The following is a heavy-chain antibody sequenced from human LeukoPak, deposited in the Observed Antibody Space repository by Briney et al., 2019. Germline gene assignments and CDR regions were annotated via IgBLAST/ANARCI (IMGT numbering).Heavy chain of an antibody. J-gene: IGHJ4*02. Sequence: GGSLRLSCAASAFTFSSYAMSCVRQPPGKGLEWVSAISGSGGSTYYADSVKGRFTISRDNSKNTLYLQMNSLRAEDTAVYYCAKDLLRYYYDSSGYHPFDYWGQGTLVTVSS. CDR2: ISGSGGST. V-gene: IGHV3-23*01. CDR1: AFTFSSYA. CDR3: AKDLLRYYYDSSGYHPFDY. D-gene: IGHD3-22*01.